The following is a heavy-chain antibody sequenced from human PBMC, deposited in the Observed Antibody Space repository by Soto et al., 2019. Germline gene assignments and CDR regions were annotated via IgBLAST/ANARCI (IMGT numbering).Heavy chain of an antibody. CDR3: ARDPISSSWYGHGMDV. CDR2: INAGNGNT. V-gene: IGHV1-3*01. J-gene: IGHJ6*02. Sequence: ASVKVSCKASGYTFTSYAMHWVRQAPGQRLEWMGWINAGNGNTKYSQKFQGRVTITRDTSASTAYMELSSLRSEDTAVYYCARDPISSSWYGHGMDVWGQGTTVTVSS. CDR1: GYTFTSYA. D-gene: IGHD6-13*01.